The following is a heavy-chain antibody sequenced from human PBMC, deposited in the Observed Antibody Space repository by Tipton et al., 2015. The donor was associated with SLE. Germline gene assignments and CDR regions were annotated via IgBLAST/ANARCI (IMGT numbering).Heavy chain of an antibody. D-gene: IGHD3-9*01. CDR1: GFTFSDYQ. CDR3: ARQGYYDVLTGADYFDY. V-gene: IGHV3-11*01. J-gene: IGHJ4*02. CDR2: ISSSGSAI. Sequence: SLRLSCEASGFTFSDYQMSWIRQAPGKGREWVSYISSSGSAINYVDSVKGRFTISRDNAKKSLYLQMNSLRAEDTAVYFCARQGYYDVLTGADYFDYWGRGILVTVSS.